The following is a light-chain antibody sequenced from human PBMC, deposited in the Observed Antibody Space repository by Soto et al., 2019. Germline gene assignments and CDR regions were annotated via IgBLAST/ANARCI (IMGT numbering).Light chain of an antibody. V-gene: IGKV3-20*01. CDR3: QEYDNVASPF. CDR2: GAS. J-gene: IGKJ3*01. Sequence: EFVLTQSPGTLSLSPGERATLSCRTSQSLSSSYLAWYQQKLGQAPRLLIYGASSRATGIPDRFSGSGSGPDFTLTISRLEPEDFAVYYCQEYDNVASPFFGPGTIVEVK. CDR1: QSLSSSY.